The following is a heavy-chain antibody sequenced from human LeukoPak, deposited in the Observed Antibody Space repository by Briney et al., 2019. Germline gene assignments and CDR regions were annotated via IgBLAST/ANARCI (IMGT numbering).Heavy chain of an antibody. D-gene: IGHD3-9*01. V-gene: IGHV1-46*01. CDR2: INPSGGST. Sequence: GASVKVSCKASGYTFTSYYMHWVRQAPGQGLEWMGIINPSGGSTSYAQKFQGRVTMTRDTSTSTVYMELSSLRSEDTAVYHCARSGVPYYDILTGYPFDYWGQGTLVTVSS. CDR3: ARSGVPYYDILTGYPFDY. J-gene: IGHJ4*02. CDR1: GYTFTSYY.